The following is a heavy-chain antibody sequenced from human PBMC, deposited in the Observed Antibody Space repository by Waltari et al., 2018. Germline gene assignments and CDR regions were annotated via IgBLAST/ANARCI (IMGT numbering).Heavy chain of an antibody. Sequence: EVQLVESGGGLVQPGGSLRLSCAASGFTFSSYAMHWVRQAPGKGLEYVSAISSNGGGTYYADSVKGRFTISRDNSKNTLYLQMGSLRAEDMAVYYCARDLPHSSSWGVDYWGQGTLVTVSS. CDR1: GFTFSSYA. CDR2: ISSNGGGT. V-gene: IGHV3-64*07. CDR3: ARDLPHSSSWGVDY. J-gene: IGHJ4*02. D-gene: IGHD6-13*01.